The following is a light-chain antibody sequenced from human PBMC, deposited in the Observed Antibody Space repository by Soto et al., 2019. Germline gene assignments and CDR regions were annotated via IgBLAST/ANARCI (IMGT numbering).Light chain of an antibody. Sequence: QSALTQPASVSGSPGQSITISCTGTSSDVGGYNYVSWYQQHPGKAPKLLIYDVSNRPSGVSNRFSGSKSGNTASLTISVLQAEDEADYYCSSYTSSSTLYVFGTGTKLT. V-gene: IGLV2-14*01. CDR3: SSYTSSSTLYV. CDR2: DVS. CDR1: SSDVGGYNY. J-gene: IGLJ1*01.